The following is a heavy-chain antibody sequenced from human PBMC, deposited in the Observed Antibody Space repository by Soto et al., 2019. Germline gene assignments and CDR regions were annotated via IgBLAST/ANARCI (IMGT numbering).Heavy chain of an antibody. J-gene: IGHJ4*02. CDR1: GFTFGDYA. D-gene: IGHD4-17*01. V-gene: IGHV3-30*04. CDR3: AKDRQDYGDEIDY. Sequence: PGGSLRLSCTASGFTFGDYAMSWFRQAPGKGLEWVAVISYDGSNKYYADSVKGRFTISRDNSKNTLYLQMNSLRAEDTAVYYCAKDRQDYGDEIDYWGQGTLVTVSS. CDR2: ISYDGSNK.